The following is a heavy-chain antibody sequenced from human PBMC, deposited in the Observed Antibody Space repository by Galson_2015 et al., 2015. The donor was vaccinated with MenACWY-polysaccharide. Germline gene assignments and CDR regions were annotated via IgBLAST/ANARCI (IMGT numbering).Heavy chain of an antibody. Sequence: SLRLSCAASGFTFSTYGMGWVRQAPGKGLEWVSTLDGSGANTYYADSVRGRFTISRDNSKKMLYLQMNSLRAEDTALYYCAKAEGWEVTEYYFDYWGQGTLVTVSS. D-gene: IGHD1-26*01. CDR1: GFTFSTYG. J-gene: IGHJ4*02. CDR2: LDGSGANT. V-gene: IGHV3-23*01. CDR3: AKAEGWEVTEYYFDY.